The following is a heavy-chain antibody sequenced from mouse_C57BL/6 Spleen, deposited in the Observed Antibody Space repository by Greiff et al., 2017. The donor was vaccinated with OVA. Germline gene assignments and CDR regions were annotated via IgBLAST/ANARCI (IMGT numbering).Heavy chain of an antibody. V-gene: IGHV1-82*01. D-gene: IGHD2-2*01. CDR2: IYPGDGDT. CDR1: GYAFSSSW. J-gene: IGHJ3*01. Sequence: VQRVESGPELVKPGASVKISCKASGYAFSSSWMNWVKQRPGKGLEWIGRIYPGDGDTNYNGKFKGKATLTADKSSSTAYMQLSSLTSEDSAVYFCADGYDKAYWGQGTLVTVSA. CDR3: ADGYDKAY.